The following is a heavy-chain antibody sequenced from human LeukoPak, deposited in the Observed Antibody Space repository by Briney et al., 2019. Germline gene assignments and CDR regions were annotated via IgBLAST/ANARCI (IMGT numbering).Heavy chain of an antibody. V-gene: IGHV3-21*01. CDR3: ARGGVYSTSAVDY. CDR2: ISSSSSYI. Sequence: PGGSLRLSCAASGFTFSSYSMNWVRQAPGKGLEWVSSISSSSSYIYYADSVKGRFTISRDNVKNTLYLQMNSLRAEDTAVYYCARGGVYSTSAVDYWGQGTLVTVSS. CDR1: GFTFSSYS. D-gene: IGHD6-6*01. J-gene: IGHJ4*02.